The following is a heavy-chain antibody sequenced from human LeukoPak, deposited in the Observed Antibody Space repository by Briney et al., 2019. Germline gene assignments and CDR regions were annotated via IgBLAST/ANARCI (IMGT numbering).Heavy chain of an antibody. CDR2: ISGSGGST. D-gene: IGHD3-22*01. V-gene: IGHV3-23*01. J-gene: IGHJ4*02. CDR1: GFTFRDYA. Sequence: PGRSLTLSCAASGFTFRDYAMHWVRQAPGKGLEWVSAISGSGGSTYYGDSVKGRFTISRDNSKNTLHLQMNSLRAEDTAVYYCAKGPHDYDSSGYFSDYWGQGTLVTVSS. CDR3: AKGPHDYDSSGYFSDY.